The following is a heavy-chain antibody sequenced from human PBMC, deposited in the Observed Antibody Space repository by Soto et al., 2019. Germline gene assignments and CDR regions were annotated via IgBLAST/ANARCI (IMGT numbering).Heavy chain of an antibody. J-gene: IGHJ3*02. CDR2: FDPEDGET. V-gene: IGHV1-24*01. CDR3: ATDRPYCSGGSCGDAFDI. CDR1: GYTLTELS. Sequence: ASVKVSCKVSGYTLTELSMHWVRQAPGKGLEWMGGFDPEDGETIYAQKFQGRVTMTEDTSTDTAYMELSSLRSEDTAVYYCATDRPYCSGGSCGDAFDIWGQGTMVTVSS. D-gene: IGHD2-15*01.